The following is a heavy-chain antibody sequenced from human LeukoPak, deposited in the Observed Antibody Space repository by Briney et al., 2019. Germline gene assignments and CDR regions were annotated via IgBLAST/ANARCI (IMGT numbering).Heavy chain of an antibody. CDR1: GFTVNSNY. D-gene: IGHD6-19*01. CDR3: AKGDSSGWINWFDP. J-gene: IGHJ5*02. CDR2: ISGSGGST. V-gene: IGHV3-23*01. Sequence: GGSLRLSCAASGFTVNSNYMSWVRQAPGKGLEWVSAISGSGGSTYYADSVKGRFTISRDNSKNTLYLQMNSLRAEDTAVYYCAKGDSSGWINWFDPWGQGTLVTVSS.